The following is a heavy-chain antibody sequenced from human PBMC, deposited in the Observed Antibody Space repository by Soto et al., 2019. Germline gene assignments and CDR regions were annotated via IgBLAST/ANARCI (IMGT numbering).Heavy chain of an antibody. CDR1: GGAFSSYA. Sequence: SEKVSCKAYGGAFSSYAISWGRQAPGQGLDWMGGFILIFGTANYAQKFQGRVTITADESTSTAYMELSSLRSEDTAVYYCARDRRYDFWSGQGYYGMDVWGQGTTVTVSS. V-gene: IGHV1-69*13. CDR3: ARDRRYDFWSGQGYYGMDV. CDR2: FILIFGTA. J-gene: IGHJ6*02. D-gene: IGHD3-3*01.